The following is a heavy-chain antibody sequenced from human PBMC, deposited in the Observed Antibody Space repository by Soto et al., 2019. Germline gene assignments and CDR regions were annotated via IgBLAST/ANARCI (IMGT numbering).Heavy chain of an antibody. CDR1: GDFNTNYY. CDR2: IYSSGST. D-gene: IGHD3-10*01. V-gene: IGHV4-4*09. J-gene: IGHJ4*02. Sequence: PSETLSLTCTVSGDFNTNYYWSWIRQSPGKGLEWMGFIYSSGSTRYNPSLKSRITMSLDTSKSQFSLKLSSVGAADTAVYYCARHLSVRAVFDFWGQGTQVIVSS. CDR3: ARHLSVRAVFDF.